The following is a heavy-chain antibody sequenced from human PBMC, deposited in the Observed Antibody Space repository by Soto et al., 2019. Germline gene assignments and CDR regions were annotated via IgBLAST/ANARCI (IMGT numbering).Heavy chain of an antibody. V-gene: IGHV5-51*01. CDR3: ARAYAARFDI. CDR2: IYPADSDT. J-gene: IGHJ3*02. Sequence: GESLKISCKGSGYIFSTNWIGWVRQMPGKGLEWMGIIYPADSDTRYSPSFQGQVTISADKSISTAYLQWSSLKASDTAIYYCARAYAARFDIWGQGTMVTVSS. CDR1: GYIFSTNW. D-gene: IGHD2-15*01.